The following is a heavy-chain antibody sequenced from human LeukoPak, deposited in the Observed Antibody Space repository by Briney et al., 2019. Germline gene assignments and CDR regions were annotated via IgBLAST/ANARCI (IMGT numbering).Heavy chain of an antibody. CDR3: AREGCSGGSCYLRLGAFDI. D-gene: IGHD2-15*01. CDR2: FDPEDGET. Sequence: ASVKVSCKVSGYTLTELSMHWVQQAPGKGLEWMGGFDPEDGETIYAQKFQGRVTMTEDTSTDTAYMELSSLRSEDTAVYYCAREGCSGGSCYLRLGAFDIWGQGTMVTVSS. V-gene: IGHV1-24*01. CDR1: GYTLTELS. J-gene: IGHJ3*02.